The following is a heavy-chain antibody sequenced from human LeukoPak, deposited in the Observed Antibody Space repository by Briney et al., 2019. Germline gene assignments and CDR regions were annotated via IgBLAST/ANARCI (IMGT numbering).Heavy chain of an antibody. CDR2: IYSGGRT. D-gene: IGHD5-18*01. CDR3: AKTKGYSYGYYFDY. CDR1: GFNVNNNY. J-gene: IGHJ4*02. V-gene: IGHV3-53*05. Sequence: GGSLRLSCAASGFNVNNNYMSWVRQAPGKGLEWVSVIYSGGRTYYADSVKGRLTISRDNSENTLYLQMNSLRAEDTAVYYCAKTKGYSYGYYFDYWGQGTLVTVSS.